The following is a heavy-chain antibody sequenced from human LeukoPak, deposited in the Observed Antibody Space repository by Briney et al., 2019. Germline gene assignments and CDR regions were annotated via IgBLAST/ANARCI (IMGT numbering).Heavy chain of an antibody. J-gene: IGHJ4*02. CDR2: IWTDGST. D-gene: IGHD2-15*01. Sequence: PSQTLSLACTASGASINSGSYYWSWIRQPAGKGLEWIGRIWTDGSTYYNPSLKSRVTISVDTSKNQFSLKLSSVTAADTAVYHCARVARDYFDYWGQGTLVTVSS. CDR1: GASINSGSYY. V-gene: IGHV4-61*02. CDR3: ARVARDYFDY.